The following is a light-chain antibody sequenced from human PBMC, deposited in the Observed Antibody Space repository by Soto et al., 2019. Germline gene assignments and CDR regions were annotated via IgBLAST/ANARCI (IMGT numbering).Light chain of an antibody. CDR1: SSNIGSNY. CDR2: RNN. J-gene: IGLJ1*01. V-gene: IGLV1-47*01. Sequence: QSVLTQPPSASGTPGQRVTISCSGSSSNIGSNYVYWYEQLPGTAPKLLIYRNNQRPSGVPDQFSGSKSGTSASLAISGLRSEDEASYYCAAWDDSLSGYVFGTGTKLTVL. CDR3: AAWDDSLSGYV.